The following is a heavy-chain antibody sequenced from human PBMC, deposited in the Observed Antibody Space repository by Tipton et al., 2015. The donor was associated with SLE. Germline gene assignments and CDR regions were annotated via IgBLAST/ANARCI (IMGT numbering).Heavy chain of an antibody. J-gene: IGHJ3*02. V-gene: IGHV4-59*01. CDR2: IYYSGST. CDR3: ARGVLWFGFSRRAFDI. D-gene: IGHD3-10*01. Sequence: TLSLTCTVSGGSISSYYWSWIRQPPGKGLEWIGYIYYSGSTNYNPSLKSRVTISVDTSKNQFSLKLSSVTAADTAVYYCARGVLWFGFSRRAFDIWGQGTMVTVSS. CDR1: GGSISSYY.